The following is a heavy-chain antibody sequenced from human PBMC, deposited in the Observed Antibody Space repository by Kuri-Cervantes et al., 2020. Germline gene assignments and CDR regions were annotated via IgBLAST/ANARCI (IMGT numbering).Heavy chain of an antibody. Sequence: SETLSLTCAVYGGSFSGYYWSWIRQPPGKGLEWIGEIYHSGSTNYNPSLKSRVTISVDKSKNQFSLKLSPVTAADTAVYYCAGSGLWFGTPYYFDYWGQGTLVTVSS. CDR2: IYHSGST. D-gene: IGHD3-10*01. J-gene: IGHJ4*02. CDR1: GGSFSGYY. V-gene: IGHV4-34*01. CDR3: AGSGLWFGTPYYFDY.